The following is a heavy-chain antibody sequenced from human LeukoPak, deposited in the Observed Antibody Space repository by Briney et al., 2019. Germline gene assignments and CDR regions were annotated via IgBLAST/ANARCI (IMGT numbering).Heavy chain of an antibody. CDR3: ARVFFNSSSSGDYGMDV. V-gene: IGHV4-59*01. Sequence: SETLSLTCTVSGGSISSYYWSWIRQPPGKGLEWIGYIYYSGSTNYNPSLKSRVTISVDTSKNQFSLKLSSVTAADTAVYYCARVFFNSSSSGDYGMDVWGQGTTVIVSS. CDR2: IYYSGST. CDR1: GGSISSYY. J-gene: IGHJ6*02. D-gene: IGHD6-13*01.